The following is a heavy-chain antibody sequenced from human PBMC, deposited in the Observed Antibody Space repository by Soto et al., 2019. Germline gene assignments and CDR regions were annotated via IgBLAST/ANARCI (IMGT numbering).Heavy chain of an antibody. CDR2: ISNGGSFI. J-gene: IGHJ6*02. Sequence: QVQLVEYGGGLVKPGGSLRLSCAASGFTFSDYYMSWIRQAPGKGLEYISYISNGGSFIYYADSVKGRFTISRDTAKTSLYLQMNSLRAEDTALYYCARHRYYEGSVPGYGMDVWGQGTTVTVSS. CDR1: GFTFSDYY. CDR3: ARHRYYEGSVPGYGMDV. D-gene: IGHD3-16*01. V-gene: IGHV3-11*01.